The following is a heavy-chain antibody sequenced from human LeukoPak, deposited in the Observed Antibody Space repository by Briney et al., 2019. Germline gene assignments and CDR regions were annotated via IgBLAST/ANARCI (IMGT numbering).Heavy chain of an antibody. D-gene: IGHD3-22*01. V-gene: IGHV3-23*01. J-gene: IGHJ4*02. Sequence: GGSLRLSCAASGFTFSSYAMSWVRQAPGKGLEWVSAISGSGGSTYYADSVKGRFTISRDNSKNTLYLQMNSLRAENTAVYYCANRPYYYDSSGYKRYYFDYWGQGTLVTVSS. CDR3: ANRPYYYDSSGYKRYYFDY. CDR1: GFTFSSYA. CDR2: ISGSGGST.